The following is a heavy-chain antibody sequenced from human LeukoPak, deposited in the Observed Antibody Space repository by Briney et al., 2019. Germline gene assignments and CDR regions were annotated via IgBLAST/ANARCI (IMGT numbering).Heavy chain of an antibody. CDR1: GFTFSSYA. CDR3: ARVGGGNYYYYYMDV. J-gene: IGHJ6*03. V-gene: IGHV3-30*04. Sequence: GGSLRLSCAAAGFTFSSYAMHWVRQAPGKGLEWVAVISYDGSNKYYADSVKGRFTISRDNSKNTLYLQMNSLRAEDTAVYYCARVGGGNYYYYYMDVWGKGTTVTVSS. D-gene: IGHD1-26*01. CDR2: ISYDGSNK.